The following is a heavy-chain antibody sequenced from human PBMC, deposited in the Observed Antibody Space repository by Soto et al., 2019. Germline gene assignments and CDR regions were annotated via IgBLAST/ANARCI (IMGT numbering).Heavy chain of an antibody. CDR2: IIPIFGTA. V-gene: IGHV1-69*12. J-gene: IGHJ6*02. CDR1: GGTFSSYA. CDR3: ARDSRLRFLEWLSKATTGVYYYYGMDV. Sequence: QVQLVQSGAEVKKPGSSVKVSCKASGGTFSSYAISWVRQAPGQGLEWMGGIIPIFGTANYAQKFQGRVTITADESTSTAYMELSSLRSEDTAVYYCARDSRLRFLEWLSKATTGVYYYYGMDVWGQGTTVTVSS. D-gene: IGHD3-3*01.